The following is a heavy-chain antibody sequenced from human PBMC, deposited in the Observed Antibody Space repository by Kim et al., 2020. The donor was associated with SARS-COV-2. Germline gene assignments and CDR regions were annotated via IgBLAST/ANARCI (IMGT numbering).Heavy chain of an antibody. J-gene: IGHJ5*02. CDR3: ARGCVSKCCYTLSA. V-gene: IGHV3-33*01. D-gene: IGHD2-2*02. Sequence: ADSVEGRFTLPRDNPKITLSLQMNSLSLEDTAVYYCARGCVSKCCYTLSAWGQGTLVTVSS.